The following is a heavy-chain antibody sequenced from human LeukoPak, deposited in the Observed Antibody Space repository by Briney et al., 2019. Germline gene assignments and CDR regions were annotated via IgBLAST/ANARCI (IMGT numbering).Heavy chain of an antibody. CDR3: VRIDDY. Sequence: SETLSLTCTVSGGSISSYYWSWVRQPPGKGLEWIAEINHSGRTNYNPSLKSRVTMSVDTSKNQFSLKLSSVTAADTAVYYCVRIDDYWGQGTLVTVS. CDR2: INHSGRT. V-gene: IGHV4-34*01. CDR1: GGSISSYY. D-gene: IGHD2-15*01. J-gene: IGHJ4*02.